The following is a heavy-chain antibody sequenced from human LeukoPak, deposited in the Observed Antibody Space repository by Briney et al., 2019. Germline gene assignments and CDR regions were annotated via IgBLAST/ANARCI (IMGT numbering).Heavy chain of an antibody. Sequence: ASVKVSCKASGYTFTGYYMHWVRQAPGQGLEWMGWINPNSGGTNYAQKFQGRVTITRDTSISTAYMELSRLRSDDTAVYYCARDNPELMWIQPYFDYWGQGPRVSVSS. V-gene: IGHV1-2*02. J-gene: IGHJ4*02. D-gene: IGHD5-18*01. CDR2: INPNSGGT. CDR3: ARDNPELMWIQPYFDY. CDR1: GYTFTGYY.